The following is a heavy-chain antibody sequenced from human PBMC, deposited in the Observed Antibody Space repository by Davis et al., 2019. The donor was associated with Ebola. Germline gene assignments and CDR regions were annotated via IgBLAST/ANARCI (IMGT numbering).Heavy chain of an antibody. CDR1: GGSISSSSYY. J-gene: IGHJ6*02. V-gene: IGHV4-39*07. D-gene: IGHD5-12*01. CDR3: ARAAARDYDLIDYYYYGMDV. CDR2: IYYSGST. Sequence: MPSETLSLTCTVSGGSISSSSYYWGWIRQPPGKGLEWIGSIYYSGSTNYNPSLKSRVTISVDTSKNQFSLKLSSVTAADTAVYYCARAAARDYDLIDYYYYGMDVWGQGTTVTVSS.